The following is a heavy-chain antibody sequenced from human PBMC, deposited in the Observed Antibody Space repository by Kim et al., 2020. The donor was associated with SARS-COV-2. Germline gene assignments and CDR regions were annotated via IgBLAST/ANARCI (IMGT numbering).Heavy chain of an antibody. V-gene: IGHV3-74*01. D-gene: IGHD3-16*01. CDR3: ARDVTGPSDY. CDR2: SHI. J-gene: IGHJ4*02. Sequence: SHIACADSVTGQFTISRDNAKNTLYLQMSSLRAEDTGVYYCARDVTGPSDYWGQGNLVTVSS.